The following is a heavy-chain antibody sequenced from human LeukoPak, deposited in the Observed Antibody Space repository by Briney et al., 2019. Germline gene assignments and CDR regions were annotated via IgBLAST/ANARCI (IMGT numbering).Heavy chain of an antibody. Sequence: GGSLRLSCAASGFTFSSYAMSWVRQAPGKGLEWASAISGSGGSTYCADSVKGRFTISRDNSKNTLYLQMNSLRAEDTAVYYCAKYSSGLDDYYYYGMDVWGQGTTVTVSS. J-gene: IGHJ6*02. V-gene: IGHV3-23*01. D-gene: IGHD6-19*01. CDR3: AKYSSGLDDYYYYGMDV. CDR2: ISGSGGST. CDR1: GFTFSSYA.